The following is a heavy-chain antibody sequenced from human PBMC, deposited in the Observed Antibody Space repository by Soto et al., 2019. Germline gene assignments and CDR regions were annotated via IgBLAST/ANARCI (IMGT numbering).Heavy chain of an antibody. J-gene: IGHJ6*02. V-gene: IGHV3-21*01. CDR1: GFTFSSYA. Sequence: EVQLVESGEGLVQPGGSLRLSCAASGFTFSSYAMHWVRQAPGKGLEWVSSISSSSSYIYYADSVKGRFTISRDNAKNSLYLQMNSLRAEDTAVYYCARDLYGNYYYGMDVWGQGTTVTVSS. CDR3: ARDLYGNYYYGMDV. CDR2: ISSSSSYI. D-gene: IGHD2-2*02.